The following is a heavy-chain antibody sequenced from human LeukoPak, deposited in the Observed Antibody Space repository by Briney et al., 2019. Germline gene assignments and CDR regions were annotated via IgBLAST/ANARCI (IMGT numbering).Heavy chain of an antibody. D-gene: IGHD3-3*01. CDR1: GFTFNNYA. J-gene: IGHJ4*02. CDR2: ISYDGSNK. V-gene: IGHV3-30*04. CDR3: ANGRFLEWSFDY. Sequence: GGSLRLSCVVSGFTFNNYAMAWVRQAPGKGLEWVAVISYDGSNKYYADSVKGRFTISRDNSKNTLYLQMNSLRAEDTAVYYCANGRFLEWSFDYWGQGTLVTVSS.